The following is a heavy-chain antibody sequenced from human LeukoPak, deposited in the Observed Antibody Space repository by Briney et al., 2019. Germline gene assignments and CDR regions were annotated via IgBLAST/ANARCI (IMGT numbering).Heavy chain of an antibody. Sequence: SQTLSLTCGVSGASVSSIGYSWSWIRQPPGRGLEWIGFVYHSGTTSYSPSLKSRVSMSLDMSQNHFSLRLTSVTAADTATYYCARARGRNCCLLEYWGQGLPVIVSS. D-gene: IGHD1-14*01. CDR1: GASVSSIGYS. CDR2: VYHSGTT. J-gene: IGHJ4*02. CDR3: ARARGRNCCLLEY. V-gene: IGHV4-30-2*01.